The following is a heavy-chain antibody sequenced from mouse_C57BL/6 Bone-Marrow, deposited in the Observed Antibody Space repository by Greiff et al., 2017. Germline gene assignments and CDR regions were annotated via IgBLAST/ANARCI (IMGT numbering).Heavy chain of an antibody. J-gene: IGHJ1*03. CDR1: GFSLSTSGMG. V-gene: IGHV8-12*01. Sequence: QVQLKESGPGILQSSQTLSLTCSFSGFSLSTSGMGVSWIRQPSGKGLEWLAHIYWDDDKRYNPSLKSRLTISKDTSRNQVFLKITRVDTAETATYYCARSIYFYWYVDVWGTGTTVTVTS. D-gene: IGHD2-1*01. CDR3: ARSIYFYWYVDV. CDR2: IYWDDDK.